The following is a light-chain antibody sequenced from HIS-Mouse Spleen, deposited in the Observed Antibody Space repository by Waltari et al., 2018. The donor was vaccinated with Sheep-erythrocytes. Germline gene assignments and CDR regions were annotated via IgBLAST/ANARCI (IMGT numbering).Light chain of an antibody. J-gene: IGLJ1*01. CDR3: CSYAGSYNHV. Sequence: QSALTQPRSVSGSPGPSVTISSTGTSSDVGGYNSVSWYQQHPGKAPKLMIYDVSKRPSGVPDRFSGSKSGNTASLTISGLQAEDEADYYCCSYAGSYNHVFATGTKVTVL. CDR1: SSDVGGYNS. V-gene: IGLV2-11*01. CDR2: DVS.